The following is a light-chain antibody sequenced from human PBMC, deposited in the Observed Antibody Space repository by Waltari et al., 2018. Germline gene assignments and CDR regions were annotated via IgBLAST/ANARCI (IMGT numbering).Light chain of an antibody. V-gene: IGLV2-14*03. Sequence: QSALTQPASVSGSPGQSIPISCTGTTHDIGYYDYVSWYQQHLGRAPKFIIYDVRARPSGVSDRFSGSKSGNTASLIISGLQADDEADYYCSSHTTRSTWVFGGGTKLTVL. J-gene: IGLJ3*02. CDR3: SSHTTRSTWV. CDR1: THDIGYYDY. CDR2: DVR.